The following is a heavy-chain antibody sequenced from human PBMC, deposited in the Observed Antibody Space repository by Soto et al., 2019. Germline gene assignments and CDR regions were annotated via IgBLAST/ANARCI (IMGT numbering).Heavy chain of an antibody. CDR3: ARLVPGYCSSTSCYPSEYYYYYGMDV. Sequence: GESLKISCKGSGYSFTSYWISWVRQMPGKGLEWMGRIDPSDSYTNYSPSFQGHVTISADKSISTAYLQWSSLKASDTAMYYCARLVPGYCSSTSCYPSEYYYYYGMDVWGQGTTVIVSS. J-gene: IGHJ6*02. V-gene: IGHV5-10-1*01. D-gene: IGHD2-2*03. CDR2: IDPSDSYT. CDR1: GYSFTSYW.